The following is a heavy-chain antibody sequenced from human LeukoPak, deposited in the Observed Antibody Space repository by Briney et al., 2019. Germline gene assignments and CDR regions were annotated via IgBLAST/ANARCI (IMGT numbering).Heavy chain of an antibody. CDR1: GGTFSSYT. V-gene: IGHV1-69*04. Sequence: GASVKVSCKASGGTFSSYTISWVRQAPGQGLEWMGRIIPILGIANYAQKFQGRVTITADKSTSTAYMELSSLRSEDTAVYYCARDPMTSCYYGSGTPLGLDYWGQGTLVTASS. CDR3: ARDPMTSCYYGSGTPLGLDY. J-gene: IGHJ4*02. D-gene: IGHD3-10*01. CDR2: IIPILGIA.